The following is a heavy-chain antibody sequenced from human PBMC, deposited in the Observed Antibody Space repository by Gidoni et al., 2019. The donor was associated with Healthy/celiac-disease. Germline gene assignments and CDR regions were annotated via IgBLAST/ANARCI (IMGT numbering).Heavy chain of an antibody. Sequence: EVQMLESGGGLVQPGGSLRLSCAASGFTLSSYAMSWVRQAPGKGLDWVSAISGSGGSTYYADSVKGRFTISIDNSKNTLYLQMNSLRAEDTAVYYCAKDPLEGGGFDYWGQGTLVTVSS. V-gene: IGHV3-23*01. D-gene: IGHD2-15*01. CDR2: ISGSGGST. J-gene: IGHJ4*02. CDR1: GFTLSSYA. CDR3: AKDPLEGGGFDY.